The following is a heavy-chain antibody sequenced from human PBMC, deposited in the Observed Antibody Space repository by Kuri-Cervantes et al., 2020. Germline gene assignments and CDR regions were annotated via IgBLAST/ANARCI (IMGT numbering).Heavy chain of an antibody. J-gene: IGHJ4*02. CDR1: GFTFSSYW. CDR2: IKQDGSEK. V-gene: IGHV3-7*01. D-gene: IGHD6-19*01. Sequence: GESLKISCAASGFTFSSYWMSWVRQAPGKGLEWVANIKQDGSEKYYVDSVKGRFTISRDNAKNSLFLQMNSLRAEDTAVYYCARLSSGVDYWDQGTLVTVSS. CDR3: ARLSSGVDY.